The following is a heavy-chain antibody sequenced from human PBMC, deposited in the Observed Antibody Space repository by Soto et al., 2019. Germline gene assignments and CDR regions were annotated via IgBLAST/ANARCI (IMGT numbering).Heavy chain of an antibody. CDR1: GFSFSIYA. D-gene: IGHD3-22*01. Sequence: GGSLRLSCAASGFSFSIYAMNWVRQAPGKGLEWVSGISGGGGSTYYADSVKGRFTISRDNSKNTLYLQMNSLRAEDTAVYYCAKVPTPPYYYDSSAPARFDYWGQGTLVTVSS. V-gene: IGHV3-23*01. J-gene: IGHJ4*02. CDR3: AKVPTPPYYYDSSAPARFDY. CDR2: ISGGGGST.